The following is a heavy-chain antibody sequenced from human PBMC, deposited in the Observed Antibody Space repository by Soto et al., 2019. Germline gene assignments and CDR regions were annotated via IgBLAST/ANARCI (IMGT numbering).Heavy chain of an antibody. CDR1: GYTFSDYY. Sequence: SVKISCKTCGYTFSDYYLHCVRQAPVQGLEWMGWINPSSGKTNSAQNFQGRVTVTRDTSISTAYMELSSLTSDDTAIYYCARDRQRSFYYYVLGFLDFWGQGTPVTVSS. J-gene: IGHJ4*02. D-gene: IGHD3-22*01. CDR2: INPSSGKT. CDR3: ARDRQRSFYYYVLGFLDF. V-gene: IGHV1-2*02.